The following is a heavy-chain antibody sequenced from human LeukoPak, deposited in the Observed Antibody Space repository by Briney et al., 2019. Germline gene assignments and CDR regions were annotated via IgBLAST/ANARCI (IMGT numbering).Heavy chain of an antibody. CDR1: GFTFRNAW. CDR3: TTDPRGYHLNN. CDR2: IKSKTDGGTT. V-gene: IGHV3-15*01. Sequence: PGGSLRLSCAASGFTFRNAWMSWVRQAPGKGLEWVGRIKSKTDGGTTDYAAPVKGRFTISRDDSKNTLYLQMNSLKTEDTAVYYCTTDPRGYHLNNWGQGTLVTVSS. J-gene: IGHJ4*02. D-gene: IGHD2-2*01.